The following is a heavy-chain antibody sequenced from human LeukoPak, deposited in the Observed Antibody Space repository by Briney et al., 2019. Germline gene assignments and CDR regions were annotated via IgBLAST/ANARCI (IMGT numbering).Heavy chain of an antibody. V-gene: IGHV4-59*01. CDR3: ARDTPGYGPDY. Sequence: RSETLSVTCTVSGGSISSYYWSWIRQPPGKGLEWIGYIYYSGSTNYNPSLKSRVTISVDTSKNQFSLKLSSVAAADTAVYYCARDTPGYGPDYWGQGTLVTVSS. D-gene: IGHD6-13*01. J-gene: IGHJ4*02. CDR1: GGSISSYY. CDR2: IYYSGST.